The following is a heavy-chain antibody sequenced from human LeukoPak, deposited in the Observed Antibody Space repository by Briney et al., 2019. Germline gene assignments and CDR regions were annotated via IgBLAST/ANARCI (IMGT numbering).Heavy chain of an antibody. J-gene: IGHJ4*02. V-gene: IGHV4-39*02. D-gene: IGHD6-19*01. CDR2: IYYSGST. CDR1: DGSISSSSYY. Sequence: PSETLSLTCTVSDGSISSSSYYWGWIRQPPGKGLEWIGSIYYSGSTYYNPSLKSRVTISVDTSKNQFSLKLSSVTAADTAVYYCARDAGAVAGVGTLDYWGQGTLVTVSS. CDR3: ARDAGAVAGVGTLDY.